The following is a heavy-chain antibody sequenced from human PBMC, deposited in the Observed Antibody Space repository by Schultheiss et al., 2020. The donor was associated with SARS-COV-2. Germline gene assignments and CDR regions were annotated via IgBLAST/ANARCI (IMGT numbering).Heavy chain of an antibody. J-gene: IGHJ3*02. CDR1: GFSFSDHY. CDR3: ARDQRSDYGDYVDGVGGGVDI. D-gene: IGHD4-17*01. CDR2: ISGRGSDT. V-gene: IGHV3-11*06. Sequence: GGSLRLSCAASGFSFSDHYMTWIRQAPGKGLEWVSGISGRGSDTDYTDSVKGRFTISRDNSRNTLYLQMNSLRAEDTAVYYCARDQRSDYGDYVDGVGGGVDIWGQGTMVTVSS.